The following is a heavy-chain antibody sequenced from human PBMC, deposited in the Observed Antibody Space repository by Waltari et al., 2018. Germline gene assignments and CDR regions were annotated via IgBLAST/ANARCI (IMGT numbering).Heavy chain of an antibody. V-gene: IGHV3-48*04. Sequence: EVQLVESGGGLVQPGGSLRLSCAASGFTFSSYSMNWVRQAPGKGREWVSYISSSSSTIYYADSVKGRFTISRDNAKNSLYLQMNSLRAEDTAVYYCARGRVYAGGRVGATTSFIDYWGQGTLVTVSS. CDR2: ISSSSSTI. D-gene: IGHD1-26*01. CDR3: ARGRVYAGGRVGATTSFIDY. J-gene: IGHJ4*02. CDR1: GFTFSSYS.